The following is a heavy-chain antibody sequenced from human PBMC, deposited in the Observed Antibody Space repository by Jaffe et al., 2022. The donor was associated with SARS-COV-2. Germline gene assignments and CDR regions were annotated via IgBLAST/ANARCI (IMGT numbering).Heavy chain of an antibody. CDR3: VQVGARLKEVYYYYGMDV. J-gene: IGHJ6*02. Sequence: QVQLVESGGGVVQPGRSLRLSCAASGFTFSSYGMHWVRQAPGKGLEWVAVISYDGSNKYYADSVKGRFTISRDNSKNTLYLQMNSLRAEDTAVYYCVQVGARLKEVYYYYGMDVWGQGTTVTVSS. CDR2: ISYDGSNK. CDR1: GFTFSSYG. D-gene: IGHD1-26*01. V-gene: IGHV3-30*03.